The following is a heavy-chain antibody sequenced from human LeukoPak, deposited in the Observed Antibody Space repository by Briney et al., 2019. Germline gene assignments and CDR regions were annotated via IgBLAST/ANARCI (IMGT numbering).Heavy chain of an antibody. D-gene: IGHD4-17*01. CDR1: GFTFSAYW. J-gene: IGHJ4*02. CDR3: ASPDYGDYVNFDY. V-gene: IGHV3-7*01. CDR2: IKQDGGEK. Sequence: GGSLRLSCAASGFTFSAYWMTWVRQAPGKGLEWVANIKQDGGEKYYVDSVKGRFTISRDNAKNSLYLQMNSLRAEDTAVYYCASPDYGDYVNFDYWGQGTLVTVSS.